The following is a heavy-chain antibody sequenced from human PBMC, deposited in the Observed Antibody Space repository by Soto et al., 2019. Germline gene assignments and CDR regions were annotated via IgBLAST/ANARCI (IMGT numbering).Heavy chain of an antibody. V-gene: IGHV1-2*02. Sequence: GVSVKVCWKACGFGLRCSYIWWVLQAPGHGHEWLGWINPNSSCTVYAQRFQGRVTMAIDTSIVTAHMDLSGLTSHDTATYYCVKTYDGSRQPTHCLGPWGQGTPVTVSS. CDR2: INPNSSCT. J-gene: IGHJ5*02. CDR1: GFGLRCSY. CDR3: VKTYDGSRQPTHCLGP. D-gene: IGHD3-22*01.